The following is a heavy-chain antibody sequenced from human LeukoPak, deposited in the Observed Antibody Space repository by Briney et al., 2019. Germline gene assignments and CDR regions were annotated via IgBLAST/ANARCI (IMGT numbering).Heavy chain of an antibody. CDR2: IYYSGST. Sequence: SGTLSLTCTVSGGSISSYYWSWIRQPPGKGLEWIGYIYYSGSTNYNPSLKSRVTISVDTSKNQFSLKLSSVTAADTAVYYCARESCSGGSCYSGGFDYWGQGTLVTVSS. V-gene: IGHV4-59*01. D-gene: IGHD2-15*01. CDR3: ARESCSGGSCYSGGFDY. CDR1: GGSISSYY. J-gene: IGHJ4*02.